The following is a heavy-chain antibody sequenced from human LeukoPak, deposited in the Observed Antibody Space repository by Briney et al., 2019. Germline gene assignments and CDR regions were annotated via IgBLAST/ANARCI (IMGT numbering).Heavy chain of an antibody. V-gene: IGHV3-23*01. D-gene: IGHD2-2*01. CDR1: GFTFSGAA. Sequence: GGSLRLSCAVSGFTFSGAAMSWVCQAPGKGLEWVSLISSSGSNTYYADSVKGRFTISRDDSKNTLCLQMNSLRAEDTAVYYCAKDIQLTYWGQGALVTVSS. J-gene: IGHJ4*02. CDR2: ISSSGSNT. CDR3: AKDIQLTY.